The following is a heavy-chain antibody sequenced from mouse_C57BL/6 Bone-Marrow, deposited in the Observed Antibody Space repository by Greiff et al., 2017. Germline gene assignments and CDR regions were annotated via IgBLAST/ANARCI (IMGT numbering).Heavy chain of an antibody. J-gene: IGHJ3*01. V-gene: IGHV1-66*01. CDR2: IYPGSGNT. CDR3: ARQSSFAY. CDR1: GYSFTSYY. Sequence: VHLVESGPELVKPGASVKISCKASGYSFTSYYIHWVKQRPGQGLEWIGWIYPGSGNTKYNEKFKGKATLTADTSSSTAYMQLSSLTSEDSAVYYCARQSSFAYWGQGTLVTVSA. D-gene: IGHD1-3*01.